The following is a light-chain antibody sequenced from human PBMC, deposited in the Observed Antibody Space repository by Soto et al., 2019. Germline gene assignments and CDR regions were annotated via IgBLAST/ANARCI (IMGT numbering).Light chain of an antibody. CDR2: GAS. J-gene: IGKJ1*01. CDR3: LQNHNYPRT. Sequence: AIQMTQSPSSLSASVGDRVTITCRASQDISDEAVWYQQTPGKAPKLLIAGASRLQSGVPSRFSGSGSGAAFTLTITCLRPEDSATYYCLQNHNYPRTFGQWTKVEI. CDR1: QDISDE. V-gene: IGKV1-6*01.